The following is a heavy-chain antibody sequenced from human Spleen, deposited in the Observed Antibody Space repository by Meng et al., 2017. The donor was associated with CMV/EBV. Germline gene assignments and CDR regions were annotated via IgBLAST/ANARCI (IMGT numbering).Heavy chain of an antibody. J-gene: IGHJ5*02. D-gene: IGHD6-19*01. CDR3: ARFGIAVAGTGDWFDP. Sequence: GSLRLSCTVSGGSVSSGSYYWSWIRQPPGKGLEWIGYIYYSGSTNYNPSLKSRVTISVDTSKNQFSLKLSSVTAADTAVYYCARFGIAVAGTGDWFDPWGQGTLVTASS. V-gene: IGHV4-61*01. CDR2: IYYSGST. CDR1: GGSVSSGSYY.